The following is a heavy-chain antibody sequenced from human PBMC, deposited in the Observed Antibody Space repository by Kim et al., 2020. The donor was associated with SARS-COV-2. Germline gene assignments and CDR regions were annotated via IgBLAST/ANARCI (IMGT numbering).Heavy chain of an antibody. V-gene: IGHV3-23*01. CDR1: GFTFSSYA. Sequence: GGSLRLSCAASGFTFSSYAMSWVRQAPGKGLEWVSAISGSGGSTYYADSVKGRFTISRDNSKNTLYLQMNSLRAEDTAVYYCAKELSLRSSSSYPNAFDIWGQGTMVTVSS. J-gene: IGHJ3*02. CDR2: ISGSGGST. D-gene: IGHD6-13*01. CDR3: AKELSLRSSSSYPNAFDI.